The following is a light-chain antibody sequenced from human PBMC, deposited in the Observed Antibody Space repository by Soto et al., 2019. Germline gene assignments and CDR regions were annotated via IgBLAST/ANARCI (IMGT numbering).Light chain of an antibody. Sequence: QSALTQPRSVSGSPGQSVTISCTGTTSDVGGYNYVSWYQQHPGKAPKLMIYDVSTRPSGVPDRFSGSKSGNTASLTVSGLQAEDEATYYCCSYAGSYTFYVFGTGTQLTVL. CDR1: TSDVGGYNY. CDR2: DVS. CDR3: CSYAGSYTFYV. J-gene: IGLJ1*01. V-gene: IGLV2-11*01.